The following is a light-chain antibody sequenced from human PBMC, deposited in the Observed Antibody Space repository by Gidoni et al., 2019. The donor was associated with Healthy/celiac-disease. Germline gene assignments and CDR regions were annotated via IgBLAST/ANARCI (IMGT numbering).Light chain of an antibody. CDR2: GAS. V-gene: IGKV3-15*01. J-gene: IGKJ1*01. Sequence: EIVMTQYTATLSVSPGERATLSCRASQSVSSNLAWYQQKPGQAPRLLIYGASTRATGIPARFSGSGSGTEFTLTISSLQSEDFAVYYCQQYNNWPPGWTFGQGTKVKIK. CDR1: QSVSSN. CDR3: QQYNNWPPGWT.